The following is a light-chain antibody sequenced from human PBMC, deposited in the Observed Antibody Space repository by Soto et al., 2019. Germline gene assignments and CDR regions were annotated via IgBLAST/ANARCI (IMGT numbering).Light chain of an antibody. CDR1: QSLAGN. CDR3: QQRSNWPRT. V-gene: IGKV3-15*01. Sequence: EIVVTQSPATLSVSPGERATLSCRASQSLAGNLAWYQQKPGQAPRLLIYGASTRATGIPARFSGSGSGTEFTLTINSLQSEDFAVYYCQQRSNWPRTFGQGTKLEIK. CDR2: GAS. J-gene: IGKJ2*01.